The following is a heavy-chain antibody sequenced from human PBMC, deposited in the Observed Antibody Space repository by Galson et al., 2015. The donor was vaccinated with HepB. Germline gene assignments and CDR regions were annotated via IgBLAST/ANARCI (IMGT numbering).Heavy chain of an antibody. CDR3: ARVSKGFGYCTTTTCNAFNS. CDR2: TFYRSKWYN. D-gene: IGHD2-8*01. Sequence: CAISGDSVSSDTAAWNWIRQSPSRGLEWLGRTFYRSKWYNEYAVSVKSRITISPDTPKNQLSLQLNSVTPEDTAVYYCARVSKGFGYCTTTTCNAFNSWGQGTLGTVSS. CDR1: GDSVSSDTAA. V-gene: IGHV6-1*01. J-gene: IGHJ4*02.